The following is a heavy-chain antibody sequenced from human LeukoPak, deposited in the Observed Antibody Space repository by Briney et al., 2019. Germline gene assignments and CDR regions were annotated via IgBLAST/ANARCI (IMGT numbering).Heavy chain of an antibody. CDR3: ASGLVVVDAFDI. J-gene: IGHJ3*02. CDR1: GFTFDDYA. V-gene: IGHV3-43*02. Sequence: GGPLRLSCAASGFTFDDYAMHWGRQAPGKGLEWVSLISGDGGSTYYADSVKGRFTISRDNSKNSLYLQMNSLRTEDTALYYCASGLVVVDAFDIWGQGTMVTVSS. D-gene: IGHD2-21*01. CDR2: ISGDGGST.